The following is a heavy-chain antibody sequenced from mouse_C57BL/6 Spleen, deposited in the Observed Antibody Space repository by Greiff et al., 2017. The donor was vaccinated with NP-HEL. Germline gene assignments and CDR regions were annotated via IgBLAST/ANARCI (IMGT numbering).Heavy chain of an antibody. V-gene: IGHV1-64*01. Sequence: VQLQQPGAELVKPGASVKLSCKASGYTFTSYWMHWVKQRPGQGLEWIGMIHPNSGSTNYNEKFKSKATLTVDKSSSTAYMQLSSLTSEDAAVYYCAGGGLRRGFAYWGQGTLVTVAA. CDR2: IHPNSGST. CDR1: GYTFTSYW. J-gene: IGHJ3*01. D-gene: IGHD2-4*01. CDR3: AGGGLRRGFAY.